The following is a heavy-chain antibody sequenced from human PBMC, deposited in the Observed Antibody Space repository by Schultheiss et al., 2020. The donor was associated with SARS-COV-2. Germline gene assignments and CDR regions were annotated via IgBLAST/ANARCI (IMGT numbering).Heavy chain of an antibody. CDR2: ISAYNGNT. D-gene: IGHD1-26*01. CDR1: GYTFTGYY. V-gene: IGHV1-2*02. Sequence: ASVKVSCKASGYTFTGYYMHWVRQAPGQGLEWMGWISAYNGNTNYAQKFQGRVTMTRNTSISTAYMELSSLRSEDTAVYYCARAGWELRFDPWGQGTLVTVSS. CDR3: ARAGWELRFDP. J-gene: IGHJ5*02.